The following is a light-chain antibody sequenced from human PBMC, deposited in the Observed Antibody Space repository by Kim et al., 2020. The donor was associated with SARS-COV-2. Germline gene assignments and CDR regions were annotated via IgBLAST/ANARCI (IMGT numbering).Light chain of an antibody. J-gene: IGLJ1*01. CDR2: GQN. CDR1: SLRKYY. CDR3: NSRDSSGNHFV. Sequence: ALGQTVTITCQGDSLRKYYASWYQQKPGQAPVLVFYGQNNRPSGIPDRFSGSSSGDAASLTITGAQAEDEADYYCNSRDSSGNHFVFGPGTKVTVL. V-gene: IGLV3-19*01.